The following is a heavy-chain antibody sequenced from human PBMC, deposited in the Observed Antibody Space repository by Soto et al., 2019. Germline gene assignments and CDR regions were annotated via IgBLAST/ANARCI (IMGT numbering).Heavy chain of an antibody. J-gene: IGHJ3*02. Sequence: SETLSLTCTVSGDSLINYYWTWIRQPPRKGLEWIGNIYYSGSTYYNPSLKSRVTISVDTSKNQFSLKLSSVTAADTAVYYCARLLSYYDILTGYSGYDAFDIWGQGTMVTVSS. CDR2: IYYSGST. D-gene: IGHD3-9*01. CDR1: GDSLINYY. V-gene: IGHV4-59*04. CDR3: ARLLSYYDILTGYSGYDAFDI.